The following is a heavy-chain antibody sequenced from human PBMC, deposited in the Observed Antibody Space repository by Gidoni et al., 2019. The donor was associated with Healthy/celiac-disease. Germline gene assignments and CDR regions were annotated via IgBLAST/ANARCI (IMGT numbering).Heavy chain of an antibody. V-gene: IGHV3-7*01. CDR1: GFTCSSYW. CDR3: ARDSPAGGAAAGTIDY. Sequence: EVQLVESGGGLVQPGGSLRLSCAASGFTCSSYWMSWVRQAPGKGLEWVANIKQDGSEKYYVDSVKGRFTISRDNAKNSLYLQMNSLRAEDTAVYYCARDSPAGGAAAGTIDYWGQGTLVTVSS. CDR2: IKQDGSEK. J-gene: IGHJ4*02. D-gene: IGHD6-13*01.